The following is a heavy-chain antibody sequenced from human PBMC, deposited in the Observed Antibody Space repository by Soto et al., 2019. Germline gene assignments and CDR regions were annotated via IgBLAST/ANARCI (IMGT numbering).Heavy chain of an antibody. J-gene: IGHJ4*02. D-gene: IGHD2-8*01. CDR1: GYTFSSYS. Sequence: QIQMVQSGAVVKQPGASVKISCKTSGYTFSSYSINWVRQAPGQGLEWMAWISTTSGNTHYAERVQGRVTVTLDKSARTAFMEMWGLTSDDTAVYFCARDNGYYDFWGQGTLVTVSS. V-gene: IGHV1-18*01. CDR2: ISTTSGNT. CDR3: ARDNGYYDF.